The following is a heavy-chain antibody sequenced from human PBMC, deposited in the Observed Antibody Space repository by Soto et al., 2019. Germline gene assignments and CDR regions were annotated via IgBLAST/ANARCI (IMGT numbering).Heavy chain of an antibody. V-gene: IGHV3-7*03. Sequence: GGSLRLSCAASGFTFSNFWMSWVRQAPGKGLEWVANIKQDGSEKYYVDSVKGRFTISRDNAWNSLYLQMNSLRAEDTAVYYCARDFHYYDNSGYYYFQYWGQGTLVTVSS. D-gene: IGHD3-22*01. CDR2: IKQDGSEK. CDR3: ARDFHYYDNSGYYYFQY. CDR1: GFTFSNFW. J-gene: IGHJ4*02.